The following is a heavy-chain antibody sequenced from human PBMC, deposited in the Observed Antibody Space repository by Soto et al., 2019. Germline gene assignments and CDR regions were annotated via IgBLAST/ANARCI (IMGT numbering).Heavy chain of an antibody. CDR3: AKHLEGPGCSIAVLRTNGVCPNPFDY. CDR2: ISGSGGST. Sequence: GGSLRLSCAASGFTFSSYAMHWVRQAPGKGLEWVSAISGSGGSTYYADSVKGRFTISRDNSKNTLYLQMNSLRAEDTAVYYCAKHLEGPGCSIAVLRTNGVCPNPFDYWGQGTLVTVSS. V-gene: IGHV3-23*01. J-gene: IGHJ4*02. CDR1: GFTFSSYA. D-gene: IGHD2-8*01.